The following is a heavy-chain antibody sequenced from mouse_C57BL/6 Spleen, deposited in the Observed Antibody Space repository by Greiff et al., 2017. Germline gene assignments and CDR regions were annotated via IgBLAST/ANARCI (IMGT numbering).Heavy chain of an antibody. J-gene: IGHJ4*01. CDR2: IDPSDSYT. V-gene: IGHV1-69*01. CDR1: GYTFPSYW. Sequence: QVQLKQPGAELVMPGASVKLSCKASGYTFPSYWMHWVKQMPGQGLEWIGEIDPSDSYTNYNQKFKGKSTLTVDKSSSTAYMQLSSLTSEDSAVYYCARGEPHYYAMDYWGQGTSVTVSS. CDR3: ARGEPHYYAMDY.